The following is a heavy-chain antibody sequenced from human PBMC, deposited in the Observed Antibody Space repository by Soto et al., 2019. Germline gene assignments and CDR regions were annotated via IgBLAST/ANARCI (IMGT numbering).Heavy chain of an antibody. CDR2: SSSSSSTI. J-gene: IGHJ4*02. CDR3: ARDSYDFWSGYFYY. V-gene: IGHV3-48*01. CDR1: GFTFSSYS. D-gene: IGHD3-3*01. Sequence: EVQLVESGGGLVQPGGSLSLSCAASGFTFSSYSMNWVRQAPGKGLEWVSYSSSSSSTIYYADSVKGRFTISRDNAKNSLYLQMNSLRAEDTAVYYCARDSYDFWSGYFYYWGKGTLVTVSS.